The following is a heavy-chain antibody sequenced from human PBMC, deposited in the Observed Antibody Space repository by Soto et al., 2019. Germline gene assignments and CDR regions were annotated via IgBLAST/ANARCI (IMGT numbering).Heavy chain of an antibody. CDR3: ARGVRYFDWLLIGRNWFDP. CDR2: ISAYNGNT. CDR1: GYTFTSYG. D-gene: IGHD3-9*01. V-gene: IGHV1-18*01. Sequence: ASVKVSCKASGYTFTSYGISWVRQAPGQGLEWMGWISAYNGNTNYAQKLQGRVTMTTDTSTSTAYMELRSLRSDDTTVYYCARGVRYFDWLLIGRNWFDPWGQGTLVTVSS. J-gene: IGHJ5*02.